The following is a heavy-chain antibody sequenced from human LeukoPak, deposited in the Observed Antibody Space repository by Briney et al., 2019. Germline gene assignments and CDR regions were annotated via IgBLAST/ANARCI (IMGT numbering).Heavy chain of an antibody. CDR1: GFTFDDYG. CDR2: INWNGGST. J-gene: IGHJ4*02. V-gene: IGHV3-20*04. D-gene: IGHD6-13*01. CDR3: ARGTPKAAATDFDY. Sequence: GGSLRLSCAASGFTFDDYGMSWVRHAPGKGREWVSGINWNGGSTGYADSVKARFTISRDNAKNSLYLQMNSLRAEDTALYYCARGTPKAAATDFDYWGQGTLVTVSS.